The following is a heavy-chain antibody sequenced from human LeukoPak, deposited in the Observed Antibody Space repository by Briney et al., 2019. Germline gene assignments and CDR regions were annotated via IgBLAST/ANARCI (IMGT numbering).Heavy chain of an antibody. J-gene: IGHJ4*02. D-gene: IGHD3-22*01. CDR3: ARAEGYDYDSSGYYSDY. CDR1: GFTFSSYS. Sequence: PGGSLRLSCAASGFTFSSYSMNWVRQASGKGLEWVSSISSSSSYIYYADSVKGRFTISRDNAKNSLYLQMNSLRAEDTAVYYCARAEGYDYDSSGYYSDYWGQGTLVTVSS. CDR2: ISSSSSYI. V-gene: IGHV3-21*01.